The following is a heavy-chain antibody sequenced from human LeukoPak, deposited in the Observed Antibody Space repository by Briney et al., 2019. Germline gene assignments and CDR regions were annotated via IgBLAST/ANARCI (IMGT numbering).Heavy chain of an antibody. Sequence: SETLSLTCTVSGASTSRYYWSWIRQSPGKGLEWIGYIYNSETTNYNPSLKSRVAMSLYTSKSQFSLRLRSVTAADTALYFCAGGGYCSSASCFAPLFDWWGRGILVTVSS. V-gene: IGHV4-59*01. CDR1: GASTSRYY. J-gene: IGHJ4*02. CDR3: AGGGYCSSASCFAPLFDW. CDR2: IYNSETT. D-gene: IGHD2-2*01.